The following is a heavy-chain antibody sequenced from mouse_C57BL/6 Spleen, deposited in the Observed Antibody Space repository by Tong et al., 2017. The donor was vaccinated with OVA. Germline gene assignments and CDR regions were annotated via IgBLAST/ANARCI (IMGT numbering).Heavy chain of an antibody. CDR3: ASGERYFDY. J-gene: IGHJ2*01. CDR2: INPSNGGT. Sequence: SYKTSGYTFTSYWMHWVKQRPGQGLEWIGNINPSNGGTNYNEKFKSKATLTVDKSYSQAYMQLNSLTSEDSAVYYGASGERYFDYWGLG. V-gene: IGHV1-53*01. CDR1: GYTFTSYW.